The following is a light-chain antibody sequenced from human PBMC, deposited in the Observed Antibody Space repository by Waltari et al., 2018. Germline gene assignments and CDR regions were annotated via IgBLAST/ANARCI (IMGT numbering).Light chain of an antibody. CDR2: DVN. J-gene: IGLJ2*01. CDR3: SSHGSDKVVV. Sequence: QSALTQPASVSGSPGQSITISCTGTSSDVGGYDYVSWYQQHPGKAPKVMIYDVNNRPSDVSSRFSGSKSGNTASLTISGLQAEDEADYFCSSHGSDKVVVFGGGTKLTVL. V-gene: IGLV2-14*01. CDR1: SSDVGGYDY.